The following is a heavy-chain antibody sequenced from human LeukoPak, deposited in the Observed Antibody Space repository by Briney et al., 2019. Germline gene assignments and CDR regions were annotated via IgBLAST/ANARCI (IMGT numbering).Heavy chain of an antibody. V-gene: IGHV3-23*01. J-gene: IGHJ4*02. CDR3: ARVRLAFDY. Sequence: PGGSLRLSCAASGFTFSSYWMSWVRQAPGKGLEWVSAISGSGGSTYYADSVKGRFTISRDNSKNTLYLQMNSLRAGDTAVYYCARVRLAFDYWGQGTLVTVSS. D-gene: IGHD3-9*01. CDR2: ISGSGGST. CDR1: GFTFSSYW.